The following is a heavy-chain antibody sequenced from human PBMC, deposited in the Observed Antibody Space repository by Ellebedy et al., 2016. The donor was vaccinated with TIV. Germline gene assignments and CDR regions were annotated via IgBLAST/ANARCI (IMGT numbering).Heavy chain of an antibody. V-gene: IGHV3-15*01. CDR1: GFPFTKAW. CDR3: TTDWGSGGSPLNGPLDI. D-gene: IGHD2-15*01. Sequence: GESLKISXAASGFPFTKAWMTWVRQAPGKGPEWVGRIIRKKDRETADYAAPVQGRFTVSRDDSKSTLYLQMNSLKTEDTAVYYCTTDWGSGGSPLNGPLDIWGRGTMVTVSS. J-gene: IGHJ3*02. CDR2: IIRKKDRETA.